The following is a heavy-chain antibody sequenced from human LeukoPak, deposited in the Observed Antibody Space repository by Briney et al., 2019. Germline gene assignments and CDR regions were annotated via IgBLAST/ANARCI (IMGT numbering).Heavy chain of an antibody. D-gene: IGHD3-22*01. Sequence: PSETLSLTCTVSGGSISSYYWSWIRQPPGKGLEWIGYIYYSGSTNYNPSLKSRVTISVDTSKNQFSLKLSSVTAADTAVYYCASSPVGYYDSSGYYWAFDIWGQGTMVTVSS. CDR3: ASSPVGYYDSSGYYWAFDI. J-gene: IGHJ3*02. CDR1: GGSISSYY. V-gene: IGHV4-59*01. CDR2: IYYSGST.